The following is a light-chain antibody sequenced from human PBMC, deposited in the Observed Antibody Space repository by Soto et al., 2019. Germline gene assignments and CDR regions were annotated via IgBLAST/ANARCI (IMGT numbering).Light chain of an antibody. J-gene: IGLJ2*01. CDR2: GNN. CDR3: QSYDSSLSASV. Sequence: QPVLTQPPSVSGAPGQRVTISCTGSSSNTGAGYDVHWYQQLPGTAPKLLIYGNNNRPSGVPDRFSGSKSGTSASLAITGLQAEDEADYYCQSYDSSLSASVFGGGTKLTVL. CDR1: SSNTGAGYD. V-gene: IGLV1-40*01.